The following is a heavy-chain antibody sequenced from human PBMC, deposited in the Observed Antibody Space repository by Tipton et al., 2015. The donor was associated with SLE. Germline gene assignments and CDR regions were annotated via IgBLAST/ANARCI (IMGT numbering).Heavy chain of an antibody. CDR2: IYSNGIT. D-gene: IGHD4-17*01. CDR1: GGSINSYY. CDR3: ARDRDGDYGDIFDV. Sequence: TLSLTCTVSGGSINSYYWSWIRQAPEKGLEWIGYIYSNGITIYNPSLESRVTISVDTSKNQFSLRLTSVTAADTGVYYCARDRDGDYGDIFDVWGQGTMVTVSS. V-gene: IGHV4-4*08. J-gene: IGHJ3*01.